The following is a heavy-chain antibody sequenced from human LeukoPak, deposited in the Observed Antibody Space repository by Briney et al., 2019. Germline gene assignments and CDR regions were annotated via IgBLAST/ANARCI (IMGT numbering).Heavy chain of an antibody. CDR1: GFTVSSYW. CDR2: IKQDGSEK. J-gene: IGHJ5*02. V-gene: IGHV3-7*01. D-gene: IGHD3-22*01. Sequence: GGSLRLSCAASGFTVSSYWMSWVRQTPGKGLEWVANIKQDGSEKYYVDSVKGRFTISRDNAKNSLYLQMNSLRAEDTAVYYCARDPRDYYDSSGLGRFDPRGQGTLVTVSS. CDR3: ARDPRDYYDSSGLGRFDP.